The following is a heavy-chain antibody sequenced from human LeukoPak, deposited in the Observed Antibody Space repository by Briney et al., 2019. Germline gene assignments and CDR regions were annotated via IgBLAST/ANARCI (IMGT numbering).Heavy chain of an antibody. D-gene: IGHD6-19*01. V-gene: IGHV1-18*01. CDR1: GHTFTSYG. CDR3: ARVLGSSGWNVGHEHFQH. J-gene: IGHJ1*01. Sequence: SSGKVSCKASGHTFTSYGISWVRQAPGQGLEWMGWISAYNGNTNYAQKLQGRVTMTTDTSTSTAYMELRSLRSDDTAVYYCARVLGSSGWNVGHEHFQHWGQGTLVTVSS. CDR2: ISAYNGNT.